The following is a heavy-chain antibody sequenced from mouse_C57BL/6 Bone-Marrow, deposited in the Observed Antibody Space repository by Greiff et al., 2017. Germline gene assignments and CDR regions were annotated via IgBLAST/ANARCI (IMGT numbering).Heavy chain of an antibody. CDR3: ARSSLTTSRYFDV. CDR2: IRNKANGYTT. D-gene: IGHD1-1*01. J-gene: IGHJ1*03. CDR1: GFTFTDYY. V-gene: IGHV7-3*01. Sequence: DVKLVESGGGLVQPGGSLSLSCAASGFTFTDYYMSWVRQPPGKALEWLGFIRNKANGYTTEYSASVKGRFTISRDNSQSILYLQMNALRAEDSATYYCARSSLTTSRYFDVWGTGTTVTVSS.